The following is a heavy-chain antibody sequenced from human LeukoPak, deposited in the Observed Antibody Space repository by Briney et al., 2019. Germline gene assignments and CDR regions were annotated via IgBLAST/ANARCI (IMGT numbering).Heavy chain of an antibody. CDR1: GDSISNYH. J-gene: IGHJ4*02. CDR2: IYYSGST. D-gene: IGHD6-19*01. CDR3: ARTKSGWYYSDY. V-gene: IGHV4-59*08. Sequence: PSETLSLTCSVSGDSISNYHWSWIRRPPGKELEWIGYIYYSGSTNYNPSLKSRVTISVDTSKNQFSLNLSSVTAADTAVYYCARTKSGWYYSDYWGQGTLVSVSS.